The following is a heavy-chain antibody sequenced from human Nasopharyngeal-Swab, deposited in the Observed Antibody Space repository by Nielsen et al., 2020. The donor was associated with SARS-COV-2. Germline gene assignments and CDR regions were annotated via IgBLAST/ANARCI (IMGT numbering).Heavy chain of an antibody. CDR2: IYYSGST. Sequence: SETLSLTCTVSGGSISSYYWSWIRQPPGKGLEWIGYIYYSGSTNYNPSLKSRVTISVDTSKNQFSLKLSSVTAADTAVYCCARDRTYSSGPDYYFDYWGQGTLVTVSS. CDR3: ARDRTYSSGPDYYFDY. D-gene: IGHD6-19*01. J-gene: IGHJ4*02. V-gene: IGHV4-59*01. CDR1: GGSISSYY.